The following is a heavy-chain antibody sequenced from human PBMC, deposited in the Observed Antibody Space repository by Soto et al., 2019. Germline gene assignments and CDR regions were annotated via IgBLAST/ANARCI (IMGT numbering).Heavy chain of an antibody. CDR1: GFTFSSYW. Sequence: GGSLRLSCAASGFTFSSYWMSWVRQAPGKGLEWVANIKKDGSEKYYVDSVKGRFTISRDNAKNSLYLQMNSLRAEDTAVYYCARGYCGGDCYIIYYYYGMDVWGQGTTVTVSS. V-gene: IGHV3-7*01. CDR2: IKKDGSEK. J-gene: IGHJ6*02. CDR3: ARGYCGGDCYIIYYYYGMDV. D-gene: IGHD2-21*02.